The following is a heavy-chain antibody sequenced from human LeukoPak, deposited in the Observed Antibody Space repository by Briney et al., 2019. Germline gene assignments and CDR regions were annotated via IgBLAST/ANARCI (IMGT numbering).Heavy chain of an antibody. CDR1: GYSISSGYY. Sequence: SETLSLTCIVSGYSISSGYYWGWIRQPPGKGLEWIGSIYYSGSTYYNPSLKSRVTISVDTSKNQFSLKLSSVTAADTAVYYCARIAAAGTFDYWGQGTLVTVSS. D-gene: IGHD6-13*01. J-gene: IGHJ4*02. CDR3: ARIAAAGTFDY. V-gene: IGHV4-38-2*02. CDR2: IYYSGST.